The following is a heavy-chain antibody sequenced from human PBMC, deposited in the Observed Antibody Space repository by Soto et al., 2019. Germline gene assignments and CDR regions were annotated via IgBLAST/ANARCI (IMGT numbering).Heavy chain of an antibody. V-gene: IGHV3-13*01. Sequence: GGSLRLSCAASGFTFSSYDMHWVRQATGKGLEWVSAIGTAGDTYYPGSVKGRFTISRENAKNSLYLQMNSLRAEDTAVHYCARGGAINYYDSSALKNFDLWGRGTLVTVSS. CDR2: IGTAGDT. CDR1: GFTFSSYD. CDR3: ARGGAINYYDSSALKNFDL. J-gene: IGHJ2*01. D-gene: IGHD3-22*01.